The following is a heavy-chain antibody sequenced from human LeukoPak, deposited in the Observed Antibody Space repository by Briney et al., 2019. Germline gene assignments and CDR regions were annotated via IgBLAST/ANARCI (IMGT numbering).Heavy chain of an antibody. J-gene: IGHJ4*02. D-gene: IGHD4-17*01. CDR2: ISCSGGST. CDR3: AKDRSGLRHDY. CDR1: GFTFCSYA. Sequence: PGGSLRLSCAASGFTFCSYAMSWLRQAPGKGLEWVSAISCSGGSTYYADSVKGRFTISRDNYKNTLYLQMNSLRAEDTAVYYCAKDRSGLRHDYWGQGTLVTVSS. V-gene: IGHV3-23*01.